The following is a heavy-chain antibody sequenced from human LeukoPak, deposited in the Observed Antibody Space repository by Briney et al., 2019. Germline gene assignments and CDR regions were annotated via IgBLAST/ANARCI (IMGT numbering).Heavy chain of an antibody. CDR1: GGSISSYY. Sequence: SETLSLTCTVSGGSISSYYWSWIRQPPGKGLEWIGYIYYNGSTNYNPSLKSRVTISVDTSKNQFSLKLSSVTAADTAVYYCARVSGYDFYYYYYYMDVWGKGTTVTISS. CDR3: ARVSGYDFYYYYYYMDV. V-gene: IGHV4-59*01. D-gene: IGHD5-12*01. J-gene: IGHJ6*03. CDR2: IYYNGST.